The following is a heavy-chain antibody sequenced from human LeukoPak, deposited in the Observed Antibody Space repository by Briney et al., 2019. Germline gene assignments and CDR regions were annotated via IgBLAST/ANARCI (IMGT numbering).Heavy chain of an antibody. CDR2: IGQDGSKT. Sequence: PGGSLRLSCAASGFSFSRFWMTWVRQAPGKGLEWVANIGQDGSKTFYADFVKGRFTISRDNGKSSLYLRVNSLRVEDTAVYFCARDPGPTTAAWGGFDIWGXGTVVTVSS. CDR3: ARDPGPTTAAWGGFDI. CDR1: GFSFSRFW. V-gene: IGHV3-7*01. D-gene: IGHD4-11*01. J-gene: IGHJ3*02.